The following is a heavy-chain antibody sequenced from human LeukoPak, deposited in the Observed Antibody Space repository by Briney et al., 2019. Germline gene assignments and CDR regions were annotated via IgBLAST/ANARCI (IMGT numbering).Heavy chain of an antibody. CDR3: ARDYKYAFGN. CDR1: GFRFSDYS. V-gene: IGHV3-48*01. D-gene: IGHD5-24*01. J-gene: IGHJ4*02. Sequence: GGSLRLSCAASGFRFSDYSMNWVRQAPGKGLEWISYIGIESGNTNYADSVKGRFTISGDKAKNSLYLQMNSLRVEDTAVYYCARDYKYAFGNWGQGTLVTVSS. CDR2: IGIESGNT.